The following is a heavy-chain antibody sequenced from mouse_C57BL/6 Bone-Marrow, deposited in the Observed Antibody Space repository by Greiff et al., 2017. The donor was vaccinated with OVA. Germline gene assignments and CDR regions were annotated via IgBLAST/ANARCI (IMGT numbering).Heavy chain of an antibody. J-gene: IGHJ3*01. D-gene: IGHD2-5*01. Sequence: VKLMESGPGLVAPSQSLSITCTVSGFSLTSYGVHWVRQPPGKGLEWLVVIWSDGSTTYNSALKSRLSISKDNSKSQVFLKMNSLQTDDTAMYYCARHAYDSNYGFAYWGQGTLVTVSA. CDR1: GFSLTSYG. CDR2: IWSDGST. CDR3: ARHAYDSNYGFAY. V-gene: IGHV2-6-1*01.